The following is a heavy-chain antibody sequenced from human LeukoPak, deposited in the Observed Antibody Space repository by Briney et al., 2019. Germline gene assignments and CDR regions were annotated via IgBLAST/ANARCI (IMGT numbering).Heavy chain of an antibody. CDR1: GYTFTNYD. D-gene: IGHD2-15*01. CDR2: MNPNSGHT. V-gene: IGHV1-2*02. CDR3: ARSSRPCSGGSCYLYSYYYHNMDV. Sequence: ASVKVSCKASGYTFTNYDINWVRQATGQGLEWMGWMNPNSGHTNYAQKFQGRVTMTRDTSISTAYVELSRLRSDDTAVYYCARSSRPCSGGSCYLYSYYYHNMDVWGKGTTVTISS. J-gene: IGHJ6*03.